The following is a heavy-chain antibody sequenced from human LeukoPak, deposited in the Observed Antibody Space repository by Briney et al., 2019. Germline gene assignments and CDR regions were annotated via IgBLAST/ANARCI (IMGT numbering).Heavy chain of an antibody. D-gene: IGHD3-22*01. V-gene: IGHV1-18*01. CDR3: ARGHHYYYDSSGPADY. CDR2: ISAYNGNT. Sequence: ASVKVSCKASGDTFTSYGISWVRQAPGQGLEWMGGISAYNGNTNYAQKLQGRVTMTTDTSTSTAYMELRSLRSDDTAVYYCARGHHYYYDSSGPADYWGQGTLVTVSS. J-gene: IGHJ4*02. CDR1: GDTFTSYG.